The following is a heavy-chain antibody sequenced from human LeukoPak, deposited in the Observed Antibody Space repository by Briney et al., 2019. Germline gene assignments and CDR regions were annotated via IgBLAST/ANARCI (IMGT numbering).Heavy chain of an antibody. V-gene: IGHV4-39*01. CDR2: IYYSGST. D-gene: IGHD6-6*01. CDR3: ARHEYSSSSWWYFDL. CDR1: GGSISSSSYY. Sequence: SETLSLTCTVSGGSISSSSYYWGWIRQPPGKGLEWIGSIYYSGSTYYNPSLKSRVTISVDTSKNQFSLKLSSVTAADTAVYYCARHEYSSSSWWYFDLWGRGTLVTVSS. J-gene: IGHJ2*01.